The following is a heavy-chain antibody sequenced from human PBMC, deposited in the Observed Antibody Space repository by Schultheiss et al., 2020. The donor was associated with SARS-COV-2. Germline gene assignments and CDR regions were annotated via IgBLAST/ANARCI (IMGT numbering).Heavy chain of an antibody. CDR3: ARLYTSGPEFFFDF. J-gene: IGHJ4*02. CDR2: IYHSGSDST. D-gene: IGHD6-19*01. Sequence: SETLSPTCTVSGGSISTSSYYWGWIRQPPGKGLAWIGYIYHSGSDSTSYNPSLKSRVAISVDTSKYQFYLRLTSVTAADTDVYYCARLYTSGPEFFFDFWGQGTRVTVSS. CDR1: GGSISTSSYY. V-gene: IGHV4-61*05.